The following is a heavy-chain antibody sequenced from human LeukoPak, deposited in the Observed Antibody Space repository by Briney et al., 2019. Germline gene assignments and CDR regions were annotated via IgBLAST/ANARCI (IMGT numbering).Heavy chain of an antibody. Sequence: GASVKVSCKASGYTFTGYYMHWVRQAPGQGLEWMAWISAYNGNTKYAQKFQGRVTVTTDTSTSTAYMELRSLRSDDTAVYYCARCITIFDWFDPWGQGTLVIVSS. CDR1: GYTFTGYY. CDR3: ARCITIFDWFDP. J-gene: IGHJ5*02. CDR2: ISAYNGNT. D-gene: IGHD3-3*01. V-gene: IGHV1-18*04.